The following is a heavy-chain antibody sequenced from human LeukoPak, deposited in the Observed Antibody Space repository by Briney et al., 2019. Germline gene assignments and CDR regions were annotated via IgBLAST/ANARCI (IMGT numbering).Heavy chain of an antibody. Sequence: PGGSLRLSCAASGFTFSSYAMSWVRQAPGKGLEWVSGISGSGGSTYYTDSVKGRFTISRDNSKNTLYLQMNSLRAEDTAVYYCARGPSGSYYGYFDYWGQGTLVTVSS. CDR3: ARGPSGSYYGYFDY. J-gene: IGHJ4*02. CDR2: ISGSGGST. V-gene: IGHV3-23*01. CDR1: GFTFSSYA. D-gene: IGHD1-26*01.